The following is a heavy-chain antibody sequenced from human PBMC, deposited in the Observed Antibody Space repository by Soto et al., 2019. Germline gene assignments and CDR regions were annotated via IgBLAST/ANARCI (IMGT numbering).Heavy chain of an antibody. Sequence: ASVKVSCSASGYTFTTYGISWVRQAPGQGLEWMGWISAYNGNTNYAQKLQGRVTMTTDKPTSTAYMELRSLRSDDTAVYYCARDSSWELLRDLDYWGQGTLVTVSS. CDR2: ISAYNGNT. D-gene: IGHD1-26*01. V-gene: IGHV1-18*01. CDR3: ARDSSWELLRDLDY. CDR1: GYTFTTYG. J-gene: IGHJ4*02.